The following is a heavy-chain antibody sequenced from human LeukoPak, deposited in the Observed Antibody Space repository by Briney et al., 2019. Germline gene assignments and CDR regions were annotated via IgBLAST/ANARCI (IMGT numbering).Heavy chain of an antibody. V-gene: IGHV4-30-4*01. Sequence: TSSQTLSLTCTVSGGSISSGDYYWSWIRQPPGKGLEWIGYIYYSGSTYYNPSLKSRLTISVDTSKNQFSLKLSSVTAADTAVYYCARDRGGGPAALHDAFNIWGQGTMVTVSS. J-gene: IGHJ3*02. CDR3: ARDRGGGPAALHDAFNI. D-gene: IGHD2-2*02. CDR2: IYYSGST. CDR1: GGSISSGDYY.